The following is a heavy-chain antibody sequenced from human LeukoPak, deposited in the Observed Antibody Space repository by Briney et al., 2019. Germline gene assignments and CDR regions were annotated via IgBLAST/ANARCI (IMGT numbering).Heavy chain of an antibody. V-gene: IGHV4-39*01. J-gene: IGHJ4*02. CDR2: IYYSGST. CDR3: ARQTVLWFGESRSKGFDY. Sequence: SETLSLTCTVSGGSISSSSYFWGRIRQPPGKVLEWNGSIYYSGSTYYNPSLKSRVTISVDTSKNQFSLKLSSVTAADTAVYYCARQTVLWFGESRSKGFDYWGQGTLVTVSS. D-gene: IGHD3-10*01. CDR1: GGSISSSSYF.